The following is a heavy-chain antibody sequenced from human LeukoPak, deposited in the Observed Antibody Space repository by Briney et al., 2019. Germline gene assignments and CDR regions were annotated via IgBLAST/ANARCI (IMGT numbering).Heavy chain of an antibody. J-gene: IGHJ4*02. V-gene: IGHV4-59*02. Sequence: SETLSLTCTVSGGSVSSYYWSWIRQPPGKGLEWVGYIYYSGSTNYNPSFMSRVTISVDTSKNQFSLKLSSVTAADTAVYYCARAFMVRGVIIPYFDYWGQGTLVTVSS. CDR1: GGSVSSYY. D-gene: IGHD3-10*01. CDR2: IYYSGST. CDR3: ARAFMVRGVIIPYFDY.